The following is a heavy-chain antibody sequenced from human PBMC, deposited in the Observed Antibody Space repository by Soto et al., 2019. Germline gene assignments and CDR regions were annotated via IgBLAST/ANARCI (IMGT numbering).Heavy chain of an antibody. J-gene: IGHJ6*03. D-gene: IGHD2-2*01. CDR1: GFTFSDYY. CDR3: VSPSTCSSTRCHDYYYYMDV. Sequence: PGGSLRLSCAASGFTFSDYYMSWIRQAPGKGLEWVSYISSSGSTIYYADSVKGRFTISRDNAKNSLYLQMNSLRAEDTAVYYCVSPSTCSSTRCHDYYYYMDVWGKGTTVTVSS. CDR2: ISSSGSTI. V-gene: IGHV3-11*01.